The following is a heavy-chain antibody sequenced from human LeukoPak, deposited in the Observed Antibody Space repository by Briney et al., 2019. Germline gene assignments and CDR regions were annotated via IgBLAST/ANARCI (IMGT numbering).Heavy chain of an antibody. J-gene: IGHJ3*02. V-gene: IGHV4-59*01. Sequence: SETLSLTCTVSGGSMSSYYWSWIRQPPGKGLEWIGYIYYSGSTNYNPSLKSRVTISVDTSKTQFSLRLSSVTAADTAVYYCASPGYFYGSGSVDDAFDIWGQGTMVTVSS. D-gene: IGHD3-10*01. CDR1: GGSMSSYY. CDR2: IYYSGST. CDR3: ASPGYFYGSGSVDDAFDI.